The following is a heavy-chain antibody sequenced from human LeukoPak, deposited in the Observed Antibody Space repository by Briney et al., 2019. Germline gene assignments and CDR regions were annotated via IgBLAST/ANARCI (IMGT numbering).Heavy chain of an antibody. J-gene: IGHJ2*01. V-gene: IGHV4-59*01. CDR3: ARDTAVAGTWYFDL. CDR1: GGSISSYY. CDR2: IYYSGST. Sequence: SETLSLTCTVSGGSISSYYWSWIRQPPGKGLEWIGYIYYSGSTNYNPSLKSRVTISVDTSKNQFSLKLSSVTAADTAVYYCARDTAVAGTWYFDLWGRGTLATVPS. D-gene: IGHD6-19*01.